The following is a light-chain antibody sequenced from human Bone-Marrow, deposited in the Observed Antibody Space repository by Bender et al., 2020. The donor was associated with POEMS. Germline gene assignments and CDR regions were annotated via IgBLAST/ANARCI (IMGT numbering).Light chain of an antibody. CDR3: CSYASTSSFHYV. J-gene: IGLJ1*01. CDR2: EAT. Sequence: QSALTQPASVSGSPGQSITISCTGSSSDVGKYNLVSWYQQSPGKAPKLMIYEATQRPSGVSNRFSGSKSGNTASLTISGLQAEDEADYYCCSYASTSSFHYVFGTGTQVTVL. V-gene: IGLV2-23*02. CDR1: SSDVGKYNL.